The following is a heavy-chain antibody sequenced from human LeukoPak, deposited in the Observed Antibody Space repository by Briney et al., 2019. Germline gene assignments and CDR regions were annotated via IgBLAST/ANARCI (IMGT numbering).Heavy chain of an antibody. J-gene: IGHJ4*02. D-gene: IGHD1-7*01. Sequence: GESLKISCKGSGYSFTTYWTGWVRQMPGKGLEWMGVIYPGDSDTRYSPSFQGQVTISADKSISTAYLQWSSLKASDTAMYYCARQGTTTSWYYFDFWGQGTLVTVSS. CDR1: GYSFTTYW. CDR2: IYPGDSDT. V-gene: IGHV5-51*01. CDR3: ARQGTTTSWYYFDF.